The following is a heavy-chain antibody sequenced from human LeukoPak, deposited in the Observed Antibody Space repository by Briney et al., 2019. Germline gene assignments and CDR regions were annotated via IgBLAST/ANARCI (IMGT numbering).Heavy chain of an antibody. J-gene: IGHJ6*03. D-gene: IGHD2-2*01. CDR1: GGTFSSYA. V-gene: IGHV1-69*05. Sequence: GSSVKVSCKASGGTFSSYAISWVRQAPGQGLKWMGGIIPIFGTANYAQKFQGRVTITTDESTSTAYMELSSLGSEDTAVYYCARDGGIVVVPAAISSYYYYMDVWGKGTTVTVSS. CDR2: IIPIFGTA. CDR3: ARDGGIVVVPAAISSYYYYMDV.